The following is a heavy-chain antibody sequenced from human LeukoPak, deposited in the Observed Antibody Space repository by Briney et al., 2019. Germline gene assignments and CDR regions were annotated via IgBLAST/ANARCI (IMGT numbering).Heavy chain of an antibody. V-gene: IGHV1-2*02. CDR2: INPNSGGT. CDR3: ARVSPPKLDETGREFDY. D-gene: IGHD3/OR15-3a*01. Sequence: ASVKVSFKASGYTFTGYYMHWVRQAPGQGLEWMGWINPNSGGTNYAQKFQGRVTMTRDTSISTAYMELSRLRSDDTAVYYCARVSPPKLDETGREFDYWGQGTLVTVSS. J-gene: IGHJ4*02. CDR1: GYTFTGYY.